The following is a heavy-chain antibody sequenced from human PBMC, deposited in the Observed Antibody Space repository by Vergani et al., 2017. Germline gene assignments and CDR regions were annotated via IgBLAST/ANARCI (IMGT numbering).Heavy chain of an antibody. D-gene: IGHD2-2*01. CDR1: GYTFTSYG. V-gene: IGHV1-18*01. Sequence: QVQLVQSGAEVKKPGASVKVSCKASGYTFTSYGISWVRQAPGQGLEWMGRISAYNGNTNYAQKLQGRVTMTTDTPTSTAYMELRSLRSDDTAVYYCARGGSYCSSTCCYLGDAFDIWSQGTMVTVSS. CDR3: ARGGSYCSSTCCYLGDAFDI. CDR2: ISAYNGNT. J-gene: IGHJ3*02.